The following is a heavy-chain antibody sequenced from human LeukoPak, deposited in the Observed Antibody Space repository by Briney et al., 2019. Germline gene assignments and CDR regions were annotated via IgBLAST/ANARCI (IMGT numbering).Heavy chain of an antibody. CDR3: AREEIAAAGYFWFDP. J-gene: IGHJ5*02. CDR2: INGNGGST. Sequence: GGSLRLSCAASGFAFSSYAMNWVRQAPGKGLEWVSAINGNGGSTYYADSVKGRFTISRDNSKNTLYLQMNSLRAEDTAVYYCAREEIAAAGYFWFDPWGQGTLVTVSS. CDR1: GFAFSSYA. V-gene: IGHV3-23*01. D-gene: IGHD6-13*01.